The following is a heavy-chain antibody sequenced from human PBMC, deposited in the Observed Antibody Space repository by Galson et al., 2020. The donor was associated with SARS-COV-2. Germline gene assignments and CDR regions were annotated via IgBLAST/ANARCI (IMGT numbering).Heavy chain of an antibody. CDR2: FDPEDGET. J-gene: IGHJ5*02. D-gene: IGHD7-27*01. Sequence: ASVKVSCKVSGYTLTELPMHWVRQAPGKGLEWMGGFDPEDGETIYAQKFQGRVTMTEDTSTDTAYMELSSLRSEDTAVYYCATGSPWGRDNWFDPWGQGTLVTVSS. V-gene: IGHV1-24*01. CDR3: ATGSPWGRDNWFDP. CDR1: GYTLTELP.